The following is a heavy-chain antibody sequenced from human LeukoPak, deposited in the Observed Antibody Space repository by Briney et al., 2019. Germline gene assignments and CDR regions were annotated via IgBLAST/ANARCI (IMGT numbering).Heavy chain of an antibody. Sequence: PSETLSLTCTVSGGSISSYYWSWIRQPPGKGLEWIGYIYYSGSTNYNPSLKSRVTISVDTSKNQFSLKLSSVTAADTAVYYCARAIFSRNWFDPWGQRTLVTVSS. D-gene: IGHD3-3*01. J-gene: IGHJ5*02. CDR1: GGSISSYY. V-gene: IGHV4-59*01. CDR2: IYYSGST. CDR3: ARAIFSRNWFDP.